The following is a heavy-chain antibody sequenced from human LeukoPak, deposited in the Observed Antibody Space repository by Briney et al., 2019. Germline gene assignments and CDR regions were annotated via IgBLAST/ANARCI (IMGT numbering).Heavy chain of an antibody. J-gene: IGHJ4*02. D-gene: IGHD1-26*01. V-gene: IGHV3-53*01. CDR1: GFTVSSNY. Sequence: GGSLRLSCAASGFTVSSNYMSWVRQAPGKGLEWVSVIYSGGSTYYADSVKGRFTISRDNSKNTLYLQMNSLRAEDTAVYYCARSETEWELGYYFDYWRQGTLVTVSS. CDR3: ARSETEWELGYYFDY. CDR2: IYSGGST.